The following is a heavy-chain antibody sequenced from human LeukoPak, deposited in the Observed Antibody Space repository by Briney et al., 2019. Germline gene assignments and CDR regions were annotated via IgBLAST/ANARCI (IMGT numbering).Heavy chain of an antibody. CDR2: IIPMFGTA. Sequence: SVKVSCKASGGTFSNYAITWVRQAPGQGLEWMGRIIPMFGTANYAKKFQGRVTITTDVSTSTAYMELSSLRSEDTAVYYCARGNFDSSGWYFDYWGQGTLVTVSS. V-gene: IGHV1-69*05. J-gene: IGHJ4*02. D-gene: IGHD3-22*01. CDR1: GGTFSNYA. CDR3: ARGNFDSSGWYFDY.